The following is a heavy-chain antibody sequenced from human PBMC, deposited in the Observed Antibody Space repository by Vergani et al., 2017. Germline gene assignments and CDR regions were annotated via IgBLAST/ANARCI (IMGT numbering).Heavy chain of an antibody. Sequence: EVQLVESGGGLVQPGRSLRLSCAASEFTFDDYAMHWVRQAPGKGLEWVSRVGFDGSDTVYADSVKGRFTISKDSAMNTVHLQMTNVRAEDTAVYFCARDGAGTIDFDYWGPGILVTVSS. D-gene: IGHD1-26*01. CDR3: ARDGAGTIDFDY. CDR1: EFTFDDYA. V-gene: IGHV3-9*01. CDR2: VGFDGSDT. J-gene: IGHJ4*02.